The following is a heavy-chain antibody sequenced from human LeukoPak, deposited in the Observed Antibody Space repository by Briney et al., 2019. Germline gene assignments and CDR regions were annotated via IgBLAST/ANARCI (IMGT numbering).Heavy chain of an antibody. CDR3: AREGLLDAFDI. CDR2: IYSGGST. D-gene: IGHD2-15*01. Sequence: SGGSLRLSCAASGFTVGSNYMSWVRQATGKGLEWVSVIYSGGSTYYADSVKGRFTISRDNSKNTLYLQMNSLRAEDTAVYYCAREGLLDAFDIWGQGTMVTVSS. J-gene: IGHJ3*02. CDR1: GFTVGSNY. V-gene: IGHV3-53*01.